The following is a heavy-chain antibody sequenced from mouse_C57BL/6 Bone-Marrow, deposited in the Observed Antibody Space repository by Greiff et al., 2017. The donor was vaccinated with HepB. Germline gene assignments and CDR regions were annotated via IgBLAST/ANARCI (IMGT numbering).Heavy chain of an antibody. D-gene: IGHD2-1*01. Sequence: EVKVVESGGDLVKPGGSLKLSCAASGFTFSSYGMSWVRQTPDKRLEWVATISSGGSYTYYPDSVKGRFTISRDNAKNTLYLQMSSLKSEDTAMYYCARRVRVLFDSWGQGTTLPVSS. CDR3: ARRVRVLFDS. J-gene: IGHJ2*01. V-gene: IGHV5-6*02. CDR1: GFTFSSYG. CDR2: ISSGGSYT.